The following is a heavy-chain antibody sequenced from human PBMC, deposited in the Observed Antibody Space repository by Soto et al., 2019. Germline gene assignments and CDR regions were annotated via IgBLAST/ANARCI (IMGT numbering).Heavy chain of an antibody. V-gene: IGHV4-39*01. D-gene: IGHD2-2*01. CDR3: ARLGGYCSTTSCQGYYAMAF. CDR2: IYYSGNT. J-gene: IGHJ6*02. CDR1: GGSISSSNYY. Sequence: SETLSLTCTVSGGSISSSNYYWGWIRQPPGKGLEWIGSIYYSGNTYYNPSLKSRVTMSVDTSKNQFSLKLSSVTAADTAVYYFARLGGYCSTTSCQGYYAMAFWGEEPTVPASS.